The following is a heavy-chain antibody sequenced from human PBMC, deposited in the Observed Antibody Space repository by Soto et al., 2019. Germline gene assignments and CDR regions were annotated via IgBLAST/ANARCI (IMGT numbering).Heavy chain of an antibody. CDR1: GGTFSSYA. CDR2: IIPIFGTA. Sequence: QVQLVQSGAEVKKPGSSVKVSCKASGGTFSSYAISWVRQAPGQGLEWMGGIIPIFGTANYAQKFQGRVTITADESTSTAYMELISLRSEDTAVYYCARPLSPSYYDDSSGTPRVAFDFWGQGTMVTVSS. J-gene: IGHJ3*01. D-gene: IGHD3-22*01. V-gene: IGHV1-69*01. CDR3: ARPLSPSYYDDSSGTPRVAFDF.